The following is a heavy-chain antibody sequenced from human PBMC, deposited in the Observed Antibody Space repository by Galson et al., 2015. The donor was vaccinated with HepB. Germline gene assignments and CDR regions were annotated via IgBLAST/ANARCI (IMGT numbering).Heavy chain of an antibody. CDR2: INSDGSST. V-gene: IGHV3-74*01. Sequence: SLRLSCAASGFTFSSYWMHWVRQAPGKGLVWVSRINSDGSSTSNADSVKGRFTISRDNAKNTLYLQMNSLRAEDTAVYYCARGGFVVVTALDYWGQGTLVTVSS. CDR1: GFTFSSYW. D-gene: IGHD2-21*02. CDR3: ARGGFVVVTALDY. J-gene: IGHJ4*02.